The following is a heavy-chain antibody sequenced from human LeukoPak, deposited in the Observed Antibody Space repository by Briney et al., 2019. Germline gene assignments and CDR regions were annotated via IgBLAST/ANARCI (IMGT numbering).Heavy chain of an antibody. V-gene: IGHV3-21*01. Sequence: GGSLRLSCSASGFTFTTYGMNWVRQAPGKGLEWVSGIGGSGVRTYYADSVKGRFTISRDNAKNSLYLQMNSLRAEDTAVYYCAELGITMIGGVWGKGTTVTISS. J-gene: IGHJ6*04. CDR3: AELGITMIGGV. CDR2: IGGSGVRT. D-gene: IGHD3-10*02. CDR1: GFTFTTYG.